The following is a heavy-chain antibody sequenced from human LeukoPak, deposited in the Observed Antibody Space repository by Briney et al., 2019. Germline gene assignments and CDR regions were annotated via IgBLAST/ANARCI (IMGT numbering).Heavy chain of an antibody. J-gene: IGHJ4*02. V-gene: IGHV3-9*01. D-gene: IGHD1-26*01. CDR3: AKDSQYSGSYYGHHHDY. CDR1: GFTFDDYA. CDR2: ISWNSGSI. Sequence: GRSLRLSCAASGFTFDDYAMHWVRQAPGKGLEWVSGISWNSGSIGYADSVKGRFTISRDNSKNTLYLQMNSLRAEDTAVYYCAKDSQYSGSYYGHHHDYWGQGTLVTVSS.